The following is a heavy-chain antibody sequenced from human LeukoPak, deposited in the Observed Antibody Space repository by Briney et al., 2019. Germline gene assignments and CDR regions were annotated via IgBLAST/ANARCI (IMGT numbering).Heavy chain of an antibody. Sequence: GSSVKVSCKASGGTFSNYAISWVRQAPGQGLEWMGRIIPIFDSVNYAQKFQGRVTITADKSTSTAYMDLSSLGSEDTAVYYCARDSSGWYGGFFFDFWGQGTLVTVSS. J-gene: IGHJ4*02. D-gene: IGHD6-19*01. CDR1: GGTFSNYA. CDR3: ARDSSGWYGGFFFDF. V-gene: IGHV1-69*06. CDR2: IIPIFDSV.